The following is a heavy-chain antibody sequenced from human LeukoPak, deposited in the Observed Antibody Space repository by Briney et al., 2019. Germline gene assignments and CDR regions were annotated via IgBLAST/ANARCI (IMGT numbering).Heavy chain of an antibody. CDR1: GGSISSYY. CDR3: ARDLHGSGTWDWFDP. Sequence: SETLSLTCTVSGGSISSYYWSWIRQPAGKGLEWIGRIYTSGNTNYNPSLKSRVTMSVDTSKNQFSLKLSFVTAADTAVYYCARDLHGSGTWDWFDPWGQGTLVTVSS. J-gene: IGHJ5*02. D-gene: IGHD3-10*01. V-gene: IGHV4-4*07. CDR2: IYTSGNT.